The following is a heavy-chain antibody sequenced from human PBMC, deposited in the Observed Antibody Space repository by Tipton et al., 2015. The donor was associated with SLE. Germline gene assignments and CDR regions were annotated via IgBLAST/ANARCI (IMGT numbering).Heavy chain of an antibody. CDR1: NGSITSLYDY. V-gene: IGHV4-39*07. CDR3: AQAHPWGSYRYAPDI. Sequence: TLSLTCTVSNGSITSLYDYWGWVRQPPGKGLEWLGSVFYSGSTYYNPSLKSRVTISVDTSKNQFSLKLSSVTAADTAVYYCAQAHPWGSYRYAPDIWGQGTMVTVSS. J-gene: IGHJ3*02. D-gene: IGHD3-16*02. CDR2: VFYSGST.